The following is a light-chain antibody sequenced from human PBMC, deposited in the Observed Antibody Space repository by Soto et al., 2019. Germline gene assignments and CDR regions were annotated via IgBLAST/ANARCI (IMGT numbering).Light chain of an antibody. V-gene: IGKV1-5*01. J-gene: IGKJ1*01. CDR3: QHHNSYSQT. CDR1: QSIRNY. Sequence: DIQMTQSPPTLSASVGDRVTITCPASQSIRNYLAWYQQMPGKAPKLLIYGASSLQSGVPSRFSGSGSGTEFTLTISSLQPDDFATYFCQHHNSYSQTFGQGTKVEIK. CDR2: GAS.